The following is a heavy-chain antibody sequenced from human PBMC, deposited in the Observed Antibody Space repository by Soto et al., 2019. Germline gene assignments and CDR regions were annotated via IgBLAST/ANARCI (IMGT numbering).Heavy chain of an antibody. CDR1: GGSISSSSYY. CDR2: IYYSGST. CDR3: ARYDYGDYEGGFDY. Sequence: QLQLQESGPGLVKPSETLSLTCTVSGGSISSSSYYWGWIRQPPGKGLEWIGSIYYSGSTYYNPSLKSRVTISVDTSKNQFSLKLSSVTAADTAVYYCARYDYGDYEGGFDYWGQGTLVTVSS. V-gene: IGHV4-39*01. D-gene: IGHD4-17*01. J-gene: IGHJ4*02.